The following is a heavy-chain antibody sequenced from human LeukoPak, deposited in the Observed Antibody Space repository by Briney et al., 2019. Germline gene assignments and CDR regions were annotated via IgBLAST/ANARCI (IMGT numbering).Heavy chain of an antibody. J-gene: IGHJ4*02. CDR3: ARDRYYYDSSGYYVFDY. CDR1: GDSISSSNW. CDR2: IYHSGTT. Sequence: SETLSLTCAVSGDSISSSNWWSWVRQPPGKGLEWIGEIYHSGTTYYNPSLKSRVTISVDKSKNQFSLKLSSVTAADTAVYYCARDRYYYDSSGYYVFDYWGQGTLVTVSS. D-gene: IGHD3-22*01. V-gene: IGHV4-4*02.